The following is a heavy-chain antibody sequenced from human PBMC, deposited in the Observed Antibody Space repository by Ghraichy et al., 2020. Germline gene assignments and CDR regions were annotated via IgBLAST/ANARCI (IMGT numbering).Heavy chain of an antibody. CDR3: ARGLGYCSGGSCYRRGYYYYGMDV. V-gene: IGHV4-34*01. J-gene: IGHJ6*02. CDR1: GGSFSGYY. Sequence: SETLSLTCAVYGGSFSGYYWSWIRQPPGKGLEWIGEINHSGSTNYNPSLKSRVTISVDTSKNQFSLKLSSVTAADTAVYYCARGLGYCSGGSCYRRGYYYYGMDVWGQGTTVTVSS. CDR2: INHSGST. D-gene: IGHD2-15*01.